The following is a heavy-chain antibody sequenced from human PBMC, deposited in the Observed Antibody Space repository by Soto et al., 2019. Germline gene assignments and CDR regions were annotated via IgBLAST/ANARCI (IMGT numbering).Heavy chain of an antibody. D-gene: IGHD2-2*01. CDR2: IYYSGST. V-gene: IGHV4-30-4*01. CDR1: VGSISSGDFS. Sequence: PSETLCVTCTVSVGSISSGDFSWSWIRQPPGKGLGLIGNIYYSGSTYYNPSLRSRAIMSVDTSQNQFSLKLSSLTAADTAVHFCARADAFSDRFDYWGQGALVTVSS. J-gene: IGHJ4*02. CDR3: ARADAFSDRFDY.